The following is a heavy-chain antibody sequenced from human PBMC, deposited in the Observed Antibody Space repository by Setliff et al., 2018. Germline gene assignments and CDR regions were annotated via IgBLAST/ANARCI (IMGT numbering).Heavy chain of an antibody. D-gene: IGHD5-18*01. CDR2: IIPFFGTA. V-gene: IGHV1-69*05. CDR3: AREGVDTRSSTDYRYYMDV. CDR1: GGTFGRFA. Sequence: SVKVSCKASGGTFGRFAISWVRQAPGQGLEWMGGIIPFFGTANYAQEFQGRVTIITDESTSTAYMELSSLRFEDTAVYYCAREGVDTRSSTDYRYYMDVWGKGTTVTVSS. J-gene: IGHJ6*03.